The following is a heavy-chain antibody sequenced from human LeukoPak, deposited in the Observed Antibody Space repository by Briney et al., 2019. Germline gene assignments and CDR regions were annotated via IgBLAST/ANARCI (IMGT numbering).Heavy chain of an antibody. Sequence: PGGSLRLSCAASGFTFSSYSMNWVRQAPGKGLEWVGFIRSKAYGGTTEYAASVKGRFTISRDDSKSIAYLQMNSLKTEDTAVYYCTRGTDGYNPFDYWGQGTLVTVSS. V-gene: IGHV3-49*04. J-gene: IGHJ4*02. CDR1: GFTFSSYS. CDR3: TRGTDGYNPFDY. CDR2: IRSKAYGGTT. D-gene: IGHD5-24*01.